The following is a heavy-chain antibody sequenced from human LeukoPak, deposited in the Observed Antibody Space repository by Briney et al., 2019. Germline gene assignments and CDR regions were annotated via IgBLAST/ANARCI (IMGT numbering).Heavy chain of an antibody. J-gene: IGHJ4*02. D-gene: IGHD3-22*01. V-gene: IGHV4-39*07. CDR1: GGSISSSSYY. CDR2: IYYSGST. Sequence: SETLSLTCTVSGGSISSSSYYWGWIRQPPGKGLEWIGSIYYSGSTYYNPSLKSRVTISVDTSKNQFSLKLSSVTAADTAVYYCARDARDYYDSSGCYPQFFDYWGQGTLITVSS. CDR3: ARDARDYYDSSGCYPQFFDY.